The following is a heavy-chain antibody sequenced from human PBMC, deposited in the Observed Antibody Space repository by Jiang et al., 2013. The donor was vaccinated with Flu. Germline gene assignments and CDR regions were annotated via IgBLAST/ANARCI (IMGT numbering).Heavy chain of an antibody. CDR2: ISTSGTYI. D-gene: IGHD3-10*01. J-gene: IGHJ4*02. V-gene: IGHV3-21*04. CDR1: GFTFSTYS. CDR3: ARTNYYGSGNYYPPSGD. Sequence: QLLESGGGLVKPGGSLRLSCAASGFTFSTYSMNWVRQAPGKGLEWVSSISTSGTYICYADSVKGRFTISRDNAKNSLYLQLNSLRAEDTAVYYCARTNYYGSGNYYPPSGDWGQGTLVTVSS.